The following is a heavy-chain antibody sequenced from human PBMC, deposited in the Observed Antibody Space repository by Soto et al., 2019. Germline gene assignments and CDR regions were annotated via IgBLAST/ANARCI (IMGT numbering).Heavy chain of an antibody. CDR2: IIHSGSA. V-gene: IGHV4-34*12. CDR1: GGSFSDDY. J-gene: IGHJ2*01. Sequence: QVQLQQWGAGLLKPSETLSLTCAVYGGSFSDDYWSWIRQPPGKGLEWIGEIIHSGSANYNPSLESRVTISVDTSKNQFSLKLSSVTAADTAVYYCARGTREGWYFDFWGRGTLVTVSS. CDR3: ARGTREGWYFDF.